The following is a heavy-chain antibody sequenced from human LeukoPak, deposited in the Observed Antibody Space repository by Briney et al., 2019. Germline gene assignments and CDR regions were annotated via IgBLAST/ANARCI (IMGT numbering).Heavy chain of an antibody. CDR2: INGDGRNI. D-gene: IGHD4-23*01. CDR3: ARDSGWELPRSPFDY. Sequence: GGSLRLSCVASGFTFSSYWMHWVRQDPRKGLVWVSRINGDGRNINYADSVRGRFTISRDNAKNSLYLQMNRLRADDTAVYYCARDSGWELPRSPFDYWGQGNLVTVST. V-gene: IGHV3-74*01. J-gene: IGHJ4*02. CDR1: GFTFSSYW.